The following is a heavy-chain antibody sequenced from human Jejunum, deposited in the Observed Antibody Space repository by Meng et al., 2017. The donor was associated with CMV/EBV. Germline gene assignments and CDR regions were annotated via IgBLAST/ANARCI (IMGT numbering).Heavy chain of an antibody. D-gene: IGHD2/OR15-2a*01. CDR3: ARGRGNQPLFDF. CDR2: LIPVLNKA. J-gene: IGHJ4*02. CDR1: GGSFSTYP. V-gene: IGHV1-69*10. Sequence: QVVEFGAEVKKPGSSVKVACKASGGSFSTYPFSWVRQAPGQGLEWMGGLIPVLNKAKSAPRFQDRVTFTADETTTTAYMELSSLTFEDTAVYFCARGRGNQPLFDFWGQGTLVTVSS.